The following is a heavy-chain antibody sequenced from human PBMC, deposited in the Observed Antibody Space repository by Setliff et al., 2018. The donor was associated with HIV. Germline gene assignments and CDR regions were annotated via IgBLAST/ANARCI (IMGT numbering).Heavy chain of an antibody. D-gene: IGHD1-1*01. J-gene: IGHJ4*02. Sequence: SETLSLTCAVYGGSFSDYYWIWIRQSPEKGPEWIGEVNHSGITKYNPSLRSRVIISIDTSKKQLYLKVNSVTAADAAIYYCARGGAHNHGHDYFDYWGQGTLVTVSS. CDR1: GGSFSDYY. V-gene: IGHV4-34*01. CDR2: VNHSGIT. CDR3: ARGGAHNHGHDYFDY.